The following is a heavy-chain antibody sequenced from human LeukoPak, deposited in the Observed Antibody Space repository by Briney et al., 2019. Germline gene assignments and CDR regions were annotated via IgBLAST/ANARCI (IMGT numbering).Heavy chain of an antibody. CDR1: GFAVSSNH. J-gene: IGHJ4*02. D-gene: IGHD6-13*01. Sequence: PGGSLRLSCAASGFAVSSNHMNWVRQAPGKGLEWVANIKQDGSEKYYVDSVKGRFTISRDNAKNSLYLQMNSLRAEDTAVYYCARAGYSSSLDYWGQGTLVTVSS. CDR3: ARAGYSSSLDY. CDR2: IKQDGSEK. V-gene: IGHV3-7*01.